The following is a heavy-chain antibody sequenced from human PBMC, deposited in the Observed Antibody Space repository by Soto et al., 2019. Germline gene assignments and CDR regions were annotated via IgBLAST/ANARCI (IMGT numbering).Heavy chain of an antibody. J-gene: IGHJ4*02. CDR3: ARGYSSTLVTFPALTLFDY. CDR2: INPSGGST. Sequence: WASVKVSCKASGYTFTSYYMHWVRQAPGQGLEWMGIINPSGGSTSYAQKFQGRVTMTRDTSTSTVYMELSSLRSEDTAVYYCARGYSSTLVTFPALTLFDYWGQGTLVTVSS. V-gene: IGHV1-46*01. D-gene: IGHD6-13*01. CDR1: GYTFTSYY.